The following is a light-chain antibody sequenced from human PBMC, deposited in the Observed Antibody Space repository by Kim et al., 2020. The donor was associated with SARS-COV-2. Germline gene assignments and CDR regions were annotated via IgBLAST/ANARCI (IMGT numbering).Light chain of an antibody. CDR3: QQYGSSSYT. J-gene: IGKJ2*01. CDR1: QSVSSSY. V-gene: IGKV3-20*01. CDR2: GAS. Sequence: EIVLTQSPGTLSLSPGERATLSCRASQSVSSSYLAWYQQKPGQAPSLLIYGASRRATGIPDRFSGSGSGTDFTLTISRLEPEDFAVYYCQQYGSSSYTFGQGTKLEI.